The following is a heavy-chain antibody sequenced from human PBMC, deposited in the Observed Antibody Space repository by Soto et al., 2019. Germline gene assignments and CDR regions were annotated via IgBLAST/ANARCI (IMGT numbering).Heavy chain of an antibody. CDR1: GYSISSSNW. D-gene: IGHD1-26*01. CDR3: ARREIQGPIDS. Sequence: SETLSLTCAVSGYSISSSNWWGWIRQPPGKGLEWIGYIYYSGTTYYNPSLKSRVTTSVDTSKNQFSLKLTSVTAVYTAVYYCARREIQGPIDSCGQGTLVT. CDR2: IYYSGTT. V-gene: IGHV4-28*01. J-gene: IGHJ4*02.